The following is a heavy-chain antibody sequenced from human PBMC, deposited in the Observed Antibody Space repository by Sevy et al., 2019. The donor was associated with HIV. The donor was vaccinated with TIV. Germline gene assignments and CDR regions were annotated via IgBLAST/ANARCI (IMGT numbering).Heavy chain of an antibody. CDR1: GFVFSDYY. CDR2: INEIGSTT. D-gene: IGHD5-18*01. Sequence: GGSLRLSCVASGFVFSDYYMAWIRQAPGKGLEWVSYINEIGSTTYYADSVKGRFTISRDNAKKSLYLQLNSLRAEDTAMYYCARGYSSSWYRGQVDFWGQGRLVTVSS. CDR3: ARGYSSSWYRGQVDF. V-gene: IGHV3-11*01. J-gene: IGHJ4*02.